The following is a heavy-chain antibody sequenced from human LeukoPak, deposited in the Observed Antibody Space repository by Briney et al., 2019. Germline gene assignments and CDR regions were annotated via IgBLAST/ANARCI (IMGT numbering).Heavy chain of an antibody. CDR1: GFTFSSYW. J-gene: IGHJ4*02. CDR2: IKQDGSEK. D-gene: IGHD3-10*01. V-gene: IGHV3-7*01. Sequence: GGSLRLSCAVSGFTFSSYWMSWVRQAPGKGLEWVANIKQDGSEKYYVDSVEGRFTISRDNSKNSLYLQMNSLRDEDTAVYYCARDLPNYYGLDYWGQGTLVTVSS. CDR3: ARDLPNYYGLDY.